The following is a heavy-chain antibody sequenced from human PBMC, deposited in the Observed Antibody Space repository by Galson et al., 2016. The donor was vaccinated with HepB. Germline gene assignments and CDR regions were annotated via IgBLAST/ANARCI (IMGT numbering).Heavy chain of an antibody. CDR2: IFSVDAT. CDR3: EGYSDPFDI. Sequence: SLRLSCAASGFTVSGKYMSWARQAPGEGLEWVAVIFSVDATYYRDSVKGRFTISRDNSKNTLYLQMNNLRAEDTAVYYCEGYSDPFDIWGQGTMVTVSS. D-gene: IGHD3-22*01. V-gene: IGHV3-53*01. CDR1: GFTVSGKY. J-gene: IGHJ3*02.